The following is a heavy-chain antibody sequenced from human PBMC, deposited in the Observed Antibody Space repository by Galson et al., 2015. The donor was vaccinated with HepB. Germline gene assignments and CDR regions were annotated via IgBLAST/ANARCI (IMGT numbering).Heavy chain of an antibody. Sequence: SLRLSCAASGFTFSSYGMHWVRQAPGKGLEWVAVIWYDGSNKYYADSVKGRFTISRDNSKNTLYRQMNSLRAEDTAVYYCARDKGSSSWYLDYWGQGTLVTVSS. CDR2: IWYDGSNK. J-gene: IGHJ4*02. CDR1: GFTFSSYG. D-gene: IGHD6-13*01. CDR3: ARDKGSSSWYLDY. V-gene: IGHV3-33*01.